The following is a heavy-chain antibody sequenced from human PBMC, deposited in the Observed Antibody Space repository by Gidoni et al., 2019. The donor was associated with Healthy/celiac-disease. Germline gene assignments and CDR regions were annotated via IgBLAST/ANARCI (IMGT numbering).Heavy chain of an antibody. CDR3: ARGSPLAPYDAFDI. CDR1: GGSISSYY. J-gene: IGHJ3*02. V-gene: IGHV4-59*01. CDR2: IYYSGST. Sequence: QVQLQEPGPGLVKLSETLSLTCPVSGGSISSYYWSWIRQPPGKGLEWIGYIYYSGSTNYNPSLKSRVTISVDTSKNQFSLKLSSVTAADTAVYYCARGSPLAPYDAFDIWGQGTMVTVSS.